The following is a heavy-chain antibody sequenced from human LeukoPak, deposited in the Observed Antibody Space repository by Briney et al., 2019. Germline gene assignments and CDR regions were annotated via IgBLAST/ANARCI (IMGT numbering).Heavy chain of an antibody. Sequence: ASVKVSCKASGYTFTGYYMHWVRQAPGQGLEWMGWFNPNSGGTNYAQKLQGRVTMTTDTSTSTAYMELRSLRSDDTAVYYCARDAFGYSSSSPGDYWGQGTLVTVSS. D-gene: IGHD6-6*01. CDR1: GYTFTGYY. V-gene: IGHV1-2*02. CDR3: ARDAFGYSSSSPGDY. CDR2: FNPNSGGT. J-gene: IGHJ4*02.